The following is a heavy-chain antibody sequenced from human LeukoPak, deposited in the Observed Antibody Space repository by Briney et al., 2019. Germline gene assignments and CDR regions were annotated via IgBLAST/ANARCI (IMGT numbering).Heavy chain of an antibody. D-gene: IGHD2-15*01. Sequence: PSETLSLTCAVSGGSISSGGYSWSWIRQPPGKGLEWIGYIYHSGSTYYNPSLKSRVTISVDRSKNQFSLKLSSVTVADTAVYYCARVGVAWGPFDYWGQGTLVTVSS. V-gene: IGHV4-30-2*01. CDR3: ARVGVAWGPFDY. J-gene: IGHJ4*02. CDR2: IYHSGST. CDR1: GGSISSGGYS.